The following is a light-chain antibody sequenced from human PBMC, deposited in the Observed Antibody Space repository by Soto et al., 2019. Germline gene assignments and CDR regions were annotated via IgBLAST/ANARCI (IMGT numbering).Light chain of an antibody. CDR2: GAS. J-gene: IGKJ1*01. V-gene: IGKV3-20*01. Sequence: EIVLTQSPGTLSLSPGERATLSCRASQSVGSSYLAWYQQRPGQAPRLLIYGASSRATGIPDRFSGSGSETDFTLTISRLEPEDFAVYYCQQYGSSPWTFGQGTKVEVK. CDR1: QSVGSSY. CDR3: QQYGSSPWT.